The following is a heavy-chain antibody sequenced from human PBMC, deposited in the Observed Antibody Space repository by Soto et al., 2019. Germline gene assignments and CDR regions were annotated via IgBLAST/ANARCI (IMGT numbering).Heavy chain of an antibody. CDR2: INPSGGST. Sequence: SVKVSCKASGYTFTSYYMHWVRQAPGQGLEWMGIINPSGGSTSYAQKFQGRVTMTRDTSTSTVYMELSSLRSEDTAVYYCARENYYDSSGYSEGAFDYWGQGTLVTVSS. CDR3: ARENYYDSSGYSEGAFDY. J-gene: IGHJ4*02. D-gene: IGHD3-22*01. V-gene: IGHV1-46*01. CDR1: GYTFTSYY.